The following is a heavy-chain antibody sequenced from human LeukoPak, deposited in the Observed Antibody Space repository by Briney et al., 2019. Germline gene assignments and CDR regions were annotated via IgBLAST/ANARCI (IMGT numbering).Heavy chain of an antibody. V-gene: IGHV3-74*01. Sequence: GESLKISCKGSGYSFTSYWMHWVRQAPGKGLVWVSRINSDGSSTSYADSVKGRFTISRDNAKNTLYLQMNSLRAEDTAVYYCARALGQWLVFELWGQGTLVTVSS. CDR3: ARALGQWLVFEL. J-gene: IGHJ4*02. D-gene: IGHD6-19*01. CDR2: INSDGSST. CDR1: GYSFTSYW.